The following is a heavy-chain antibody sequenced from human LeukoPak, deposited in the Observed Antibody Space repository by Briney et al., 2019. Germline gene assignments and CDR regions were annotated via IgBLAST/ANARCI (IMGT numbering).Heavy chain of an antibody. V-gene: IGHV1-46*01. D-gene: IGHD2-2*01. CDR3: ARDPWGRGYCSTTSCQNLGGNDAFDI. CDR1: GYTFTTYY. CDR2: INPSGGST. J-gene: IGHJ3*02. Sequence: ASVKVSCKASGYTFTTYYMHWVRQAPGQGLEWMGIINPSGGSTSYAQKFRGRVTMTRDTSTSTVYMELSSLRSEDTAVYYCARDPWGRGYCSTTSCQNLGGNDAFDIWGQGTMVTVSS.